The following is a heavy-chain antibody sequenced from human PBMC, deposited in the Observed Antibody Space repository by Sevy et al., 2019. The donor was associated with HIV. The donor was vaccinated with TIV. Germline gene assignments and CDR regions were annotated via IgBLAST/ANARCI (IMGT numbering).Heavy chain of an antibody. V-gene: IGHV4-59*11. J-gene: IGHJ4*02. CDR3: AREEGFVFDY. D-gene: IGHD3-10*01. Sequence: SETLSLTCAVSSGSITSHYWSWVRQSPGKGLEYIGYISYSGSTNYNPSLGSRVTISLDTSKNQFSLKLRSATAADTAVYYCAREEGFVFDYWGQGVLVTVSS. CDR1: SGSITSHY. CDR2: ISYSGST.